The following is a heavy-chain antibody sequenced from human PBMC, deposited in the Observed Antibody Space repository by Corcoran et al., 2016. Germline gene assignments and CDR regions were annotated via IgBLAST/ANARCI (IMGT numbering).Heavy chain of an antibody. Sequence: QVQLQESGPGLVKPSETLSLTCTVSGGSISSYYWSWIRQPPGKGLEWIGYIYYSGSTNYNPSLKSRVTISVDTSKNQFSLKLSSVTAADTAVYYCAGAPVGEQLENWFDPWGQGTLVTVSS. CDR2: IYYSGST. V-gene: IGHV4-59*01. D-gene: IGHD6-13*01. J-gene: IGHJ5*02. CDR1: GGSISSYY. CDR3: AGAPVGEQLENWFDP.